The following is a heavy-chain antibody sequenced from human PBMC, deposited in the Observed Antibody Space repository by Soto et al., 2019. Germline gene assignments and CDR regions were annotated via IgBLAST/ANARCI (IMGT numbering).Heavy chain of an antibody. V-gene: IGHV3-30*18. D-gene: IGHD1-26*01. CDR1: GFTFSSYG. CDR2: ISYDGSNK. CDR3: AKDGRWPQYYFAY. Sequence: GASLRLSCAAYGFTFSSYGMHWVRPAPGKGLEWVAVISYDGSNKYYADSVKGRFTISRDNSKNTLYLQMNSLRAEDTAVYYCAKDGRWPQYYFAYWGHGTLVTVYS. J-gene: IGHJ4*01.